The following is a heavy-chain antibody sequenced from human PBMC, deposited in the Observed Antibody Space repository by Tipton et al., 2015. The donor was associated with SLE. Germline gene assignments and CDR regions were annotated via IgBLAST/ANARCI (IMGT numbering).Heavy chain of an antibody. CDR2: VYYSGST. V-gene: IGHV4-30-4*01. Sequence: LRLSCSVSGASITSDDYYWSWIRQPPGKGLEWIGYVYYSGSTYYNPSLKSRVTISVDTSKNQFSLKLSSVTAADTAVYYCARDRRGGYGDSRGGAFDIWGQGTMVTVSS. D-gene: IGHD4-17*01. CDR3: ARDRRGGYGDSRGGAFDI. J-gene: IGHJ3*02. CDR1: GASITSDDYY.